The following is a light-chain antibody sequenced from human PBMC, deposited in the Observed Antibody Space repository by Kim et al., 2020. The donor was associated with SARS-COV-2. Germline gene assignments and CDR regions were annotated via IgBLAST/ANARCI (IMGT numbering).Light chain of an antibody. Sequence: FVSPGARATLACRASRSVSSNFAGYQQKTGQAPRILIYDASNRATGIPARFSGSGSGRNFTLNISSLEPEDYAVYYCQQRSNWQYTFGQGTKLEI. CDR3: QQRSNWQYT. CDR2: DAS. CDR1: RSVSSN. J-gene: IGKJ2*01. V-gene: IGKV3-11*02.